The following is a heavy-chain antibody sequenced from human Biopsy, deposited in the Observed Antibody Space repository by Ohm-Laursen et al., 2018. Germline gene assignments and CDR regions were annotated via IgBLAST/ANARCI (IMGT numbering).Heavy chain of an antibody. V-gene: IGHV4-61*01. CDR1: GASINSGSYY. D-gene: IGHD6-19*01. J-gene: IGHJ4*02. Sequence: SETLSLTCTVSGASINSGSYYWSWIRQPPGTGLEWLGYIYNTGSTNYNPSLKNRLTISVDTSKNHFSLKLTSVTAADAAVYYCARESALAGDFDSWGQGTLVTVSS. CDR3: ARESALAGDFDS. CDR2: IYNTGST.